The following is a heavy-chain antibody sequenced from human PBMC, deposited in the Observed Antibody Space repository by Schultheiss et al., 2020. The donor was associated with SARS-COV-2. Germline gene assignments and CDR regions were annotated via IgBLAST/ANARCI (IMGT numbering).Heavy chain of an antibody. V-gene: IGHV3-30*04. D-gene: IGHD5-18*01. CDR2: ISYDGSNK. CDR3: AREGTADTAMVLGYYMDV. J-gene: IGHJ6*03. Sequence: GGSLRLSCAASGFTFSSYAMHWVRQAPGKGLEWVAVISYDGSNKYYADSVKGRFTISRDNSKNTLYLQMNSLRAEDTAVDYCAREGTADTAMVLGYYMDVWGKGTTVTVSS. CDR1: GFTFSSYA.